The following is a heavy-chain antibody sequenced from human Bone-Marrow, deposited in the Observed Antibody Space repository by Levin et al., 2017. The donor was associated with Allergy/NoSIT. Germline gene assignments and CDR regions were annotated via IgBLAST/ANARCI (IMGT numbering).Heavy chain of an antibody. CDR3: ARGSDLYYAYDF. CDR2: INPHDGAT. CDR1: GYTFTGYY. Sequence: ASVKVSCDTSGYTFTGYYLQWVRQAPGQGLEWMGRINPHDGATDYTERFQGRVTMTRDTSIRTAYMELTSLTSEDTAVYYCARGSDLYYAYDFWGQGTMDTVS. J-gene: IGHJ3*01. D-gene: IGHD3-3*01. V-gene: IGHV1-2*06.